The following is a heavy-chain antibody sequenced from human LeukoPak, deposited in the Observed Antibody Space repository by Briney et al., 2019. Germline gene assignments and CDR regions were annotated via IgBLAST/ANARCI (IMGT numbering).Heavy chain of an antibody. D-gene: IGHD6-19*01. CDR1: GGSISSYY. J-gene: IGHJ4*02. Sequence: PSETLSLTCTVSGGSISSYYWSWIRQPPGKGLEWIGYIYYSGSTNYNPSLKSRVTISVDTSKNQFSLKLSSVTAADTSVYYCARVSRRDSSGWYPLYYFDYWGQGTLVTVSS. CDR3: ARVSRRDSSGWYPLYYFDY. CDR2: IYYSGST. V-gene: IGHV4-59*01.